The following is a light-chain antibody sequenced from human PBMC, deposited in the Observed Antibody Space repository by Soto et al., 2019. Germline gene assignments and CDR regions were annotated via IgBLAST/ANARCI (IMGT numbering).Light chain of an antibody. CDR1: SSDVGAYNY. V-gene: IGLV2-8*01. CDR2: EVS. Sequence: QSVLTQPPSASGSPGQSVTISCTGTSSDVGAYNYVSWYQQRPGKAPKLIIYEVSKRPSGVPDRFSASKSDNTASLTVSGLQAEDEADYYCSSYAGSSNKVFGGGPKLTVL. CDR3: SSYAGSSNKV. J-gene: IGLJ2*01.